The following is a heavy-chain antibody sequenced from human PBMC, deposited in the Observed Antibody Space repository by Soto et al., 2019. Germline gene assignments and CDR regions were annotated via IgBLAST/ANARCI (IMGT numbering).Heavy chain of an antibody. CDR3: ARDPASVGYHFDL. CDR2: IWFDGSKK. Sequence: QVQLVESGGGVVQPGRHLKLSCAASGFSFSTYGFHCVRQAPGKGPEWVAVIWFDGSKKYYADSVEGRFTISRDNSKNTLFLQMNTLRDEDTAVYYCARDPASVGYHFDLWGQGTLVTVSS. V-gene: IGHV3-33*01. J-gene: IGHJ4*02. D-gene: IGHD6-13*01. CDR1: GFSFSTYG.